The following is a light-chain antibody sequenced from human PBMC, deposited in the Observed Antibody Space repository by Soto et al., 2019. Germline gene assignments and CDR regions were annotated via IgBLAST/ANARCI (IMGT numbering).Light chain of an antibody. J-gene: IGKJ4*01. CDR1: QSVNTY. Sequence: EIVMTQSPATLSVSPGARATLFCSASQSVNTYLAWYQQKPAQASRLLIYGPSTRATGIPARFSGSGSGTEFTLTVSSLQSEDFGVYYCQQYYNLPLTVGGGTKVEVK. CDR2: GPS. V-gene: IGKV3-15*01. CDR3: QQYYNLPLT.